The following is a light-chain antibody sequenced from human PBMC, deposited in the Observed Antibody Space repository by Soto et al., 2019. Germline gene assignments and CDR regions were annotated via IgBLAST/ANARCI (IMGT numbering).Light chain of an antibody. CDR1: QSISGW. V-gene: IGKV1-5*01. CDR3: QQYNSYSPLT. Sequence: DVQMTQSPSTLSASVGDRVTITCRASQSISGWLTWFQQKPGKAPNLLIYDASSLKSGVPSRFSGSGSGTEFTLTISSLQPDDFATYYCQQYNSYSPLTFCGGTKVDIK. J-gene: IGKJ4*01. CDR2: DAS.